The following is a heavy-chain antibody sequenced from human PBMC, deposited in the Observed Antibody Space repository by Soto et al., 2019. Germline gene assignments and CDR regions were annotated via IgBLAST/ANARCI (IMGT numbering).Heavy chain of an antibody. CDR3: ARQAGGSSWYSSWFDP. D-gene: IGHD6-13*01. V-gene: IGHV5-10-1*01. J-gene: IGHJ5*02. CDR1: GYSFTSYW. CDR2: IDPSDSYT. Sequence: PGESLRISCKGSGYSFTSYWISWVRQMPGKGLEWMGRIDPSDSYTNYSPSFQGHVTISADKSISTAYLQWSSLKASDTAMYYCARQAGGSSWYSSWFDPWGQGTLVTVSS.